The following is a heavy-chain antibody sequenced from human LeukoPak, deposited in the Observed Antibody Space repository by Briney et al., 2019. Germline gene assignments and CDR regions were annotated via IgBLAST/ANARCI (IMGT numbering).Heavy chain of an antibody. D-gene: IGHD3-10*01. J-gene: IGHJ5*02. CDR2: IYYSGST. V-gene: IGHV4-59*01. Sequence: SETLSLTCTVSGGSISSYYWSWLREPPGKGLEWIGYIYYSGSTNYNPSLKSRVTISVDTSKNQFSLKLSSVTAADTAVYYCARLGAYYYGSGTGNWFDPWGQGTLVTVSS. CDR1: GGSISSYY. CDR3: ARLGAYYYGSGTGNWFDP.